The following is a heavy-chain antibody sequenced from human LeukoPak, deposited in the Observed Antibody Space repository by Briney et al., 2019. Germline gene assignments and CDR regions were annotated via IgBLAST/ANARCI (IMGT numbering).Heavy chain of an antibody. V-gene: IGHV3-7*01. Sequence: GGSLRLSCAASGFTFSSYWMSWVRQAPGKGLEWVANIKQDGSEKYYVDSVKGRFTISRDNAKNSLYLQMNSLRAEDTAVYYCARGGSGSLSYFDYWGQGTLVTVSS. CDR1: GFTFSSYW. CDR2: IKQDGSEK. J-gene: IGHJ4*02. CDR3: ARGGSGSLSYFDY. D-gene: IGHD3-10*01.